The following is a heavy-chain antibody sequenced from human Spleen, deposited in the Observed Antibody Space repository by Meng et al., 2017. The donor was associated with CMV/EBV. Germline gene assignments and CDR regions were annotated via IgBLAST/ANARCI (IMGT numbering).Heavy chain of an antibody. CDR2: LYHTGST. V-gene: IGHV4-4*02. CDR3: AREWFYGSGSYGFDY. CDR1: AGSVSTTHW. J-gene: IGHJ4*02. D-gene: IGHD3-10*01. Sequence: AGSVSTTHWWNWVRQPSGKGLEWLGQLYHTGSTDYNPSLESRVTISVDKSKNQFSLKLTSVTAADTAVYYCAREWFYGSGSYGFDYWGQGTLVTVSS.